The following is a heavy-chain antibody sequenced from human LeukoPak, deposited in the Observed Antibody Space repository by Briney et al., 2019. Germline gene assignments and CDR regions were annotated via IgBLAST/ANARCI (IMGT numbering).Heavy chain of an antibody. CDR3: ARPVCGGDCYPYDY. Sequence: GGSLRLSCAASGFTFSAYAMNWGRQAPGEGLEWVSALSDGSINTYYAAAVKGRFTTPRANAKNTLYLPMTSLRDEDTAMYYCARPVCGGDCYPYDYWGQGTLVTVSS. D-gene: IGHD2-21*02. V-gene: IGHV3-23*01. CDR1: GFTFSAYA. CDR2: LSDGSINT. J-gene: IGHJ4*02.